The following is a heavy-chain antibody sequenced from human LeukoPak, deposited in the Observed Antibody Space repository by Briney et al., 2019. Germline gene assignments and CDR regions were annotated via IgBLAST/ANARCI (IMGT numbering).Heavy chain of an antibody. CDR1: GGSLSSSSYY. CDR2: IYYSGST. V-gene: IGHV4-39*01. J-gene: IGHJ1*01. CDR3: ARQFYESRSPHAKYFQQ. Sequence: SETLSLTCSVSGGSLSSSSYYWGWIRQAPGRGLEWIGNIYYSGSTYYSPSLKSRVTISLDTSKDQFSLKLNSVTAADTAVYYCARQFYESRSPHAKYFQQWGQGTLVTVSS. D-gene: IGHD3-22*01.